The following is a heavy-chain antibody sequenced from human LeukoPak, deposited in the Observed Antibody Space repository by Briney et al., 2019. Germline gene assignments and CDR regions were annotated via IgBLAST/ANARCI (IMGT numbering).Heavy chain of an antibody. J-gene: IGHJ4*02. CDR2: IHYSGST. V-gene: IGHV4-39*01. D-gene: IGHD3-22*01. CDR1: GVSISSSSYY. CDR3: ARGLDSYDSSGQFVY. Sequence: PSETLSLTCTVSGVSISSSSYYWGWIRQPPGKGLEWIGSIHYSGSTYFNPSLKSRVTIFVDTSKNQFSLKLSSVTAADTAVYYCARGLDSYDSSGQFVYWGQGTLVTVSS.